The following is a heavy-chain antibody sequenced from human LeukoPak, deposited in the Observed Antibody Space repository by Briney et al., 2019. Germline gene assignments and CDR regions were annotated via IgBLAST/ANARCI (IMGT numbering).Heavy chain of an antibody. D-gene: IGHD1-1*01. V-gene: IGHV3-30*04. Sequence: GGSLRLSCEASGFIFGAYALHWVRQAPGKGLEWVAVISYDGSNKYYVDSVKGRITISRDKSKNTVYLQMNSLRVEDTAVYYCARDAGTDGTYFDYWGQGTLVTVSS. CDR1: GFIFGAYA. CDR2: ISYDGSNK. J-gene: IGHJ4*02. CDR3: ARDAGTDGTYFDY.